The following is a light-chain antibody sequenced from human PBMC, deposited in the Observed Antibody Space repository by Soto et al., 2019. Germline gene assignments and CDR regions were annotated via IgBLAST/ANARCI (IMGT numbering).Light chain of an antibody. J-gene: IGKJ4*01. Sequence: DIQLTQSPPVLSASVGDTVTITCRASQALSNYLAWYQQKPGKAPDLLIYSASTLQNGVPSRFSGSGSETEFSLTIRALQPEDFATYYCQQLSRYPLTFGGGTKVDIK. V-gene: IGKV1-9*01. CDR2: SAS. CDR3: QQLSRYPLT. CDR1: QALSNY.